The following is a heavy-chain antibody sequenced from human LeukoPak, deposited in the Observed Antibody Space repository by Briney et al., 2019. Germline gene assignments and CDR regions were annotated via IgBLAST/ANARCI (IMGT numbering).Heavy chain of an antibody. V-gene: IGHV4-4*07. CDR1: GDSISSFY. D-gene: IGHD5-12*01. CDR3: AGGTYSGYDPHFDF. CDR2: IYPIGTT. Sequence: SETLSLTCSVSGDSISSFYWSWIRQPAGKGLEWIGRIYPIGTTNYNPSLKSRVTMSVDTSKNQFSLRLNSVTAADTAVYYCAGGTYSGYDPHFDFWGQGTLVTVSS. J-gene: IGHJ4*02.